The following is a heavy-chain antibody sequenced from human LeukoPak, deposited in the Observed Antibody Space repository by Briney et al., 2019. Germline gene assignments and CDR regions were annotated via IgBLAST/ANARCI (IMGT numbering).Heavy chain of an antibody. V-gene: IGHV3-30*07. Sequence: PGGSLRLSCAASGFTFSSYPMHWVRQAPGKGLEWVAVISFDGTNKYYADSVKGRFTISRDNSKSTLYLQMNSLRAEDTAVYYCAKDRSHDYRSDYWGQGTLVTVS. J-gene: IGHJ4*02. CDR3: AKDRSHDYRSDY. CDR1: GFTFSSYP. D-gene: IGHD4-11*01. CDR2: ISFDGTNK.